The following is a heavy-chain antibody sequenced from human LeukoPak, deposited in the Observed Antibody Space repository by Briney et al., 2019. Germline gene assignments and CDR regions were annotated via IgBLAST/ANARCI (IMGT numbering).Heavy chain of an antibody. D-gene: IGHD4-17*01. CDR2: MNPNSGNT. CDR3: ARGLEMRESYGDGY. CDR1: GYTFTGYY. V-gene: IGHV1-8*02. J-gene: IGHJ4*02. Sequence: GASVKVSCKASGYTFTGYYMHWVRQATGQGLEWMGWMNPNSGNTGYAQKFQGRVTMTRNTSISTAYMELSSLRSEDTAVYYCARGLEMRESYGDGYWGQGTLVTVSS.